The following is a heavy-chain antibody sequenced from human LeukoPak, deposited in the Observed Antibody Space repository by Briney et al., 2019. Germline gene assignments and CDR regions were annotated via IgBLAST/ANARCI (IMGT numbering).Heavy chain of an antibody. CDR1: GGSISSSDYY. Sequence: SETLSLTCTVSGGSISSSDYYWSWIRQHQGKGLEWIGYIYYSGSTYYNPSLKSRLTIPVDTSKNPFSLKLASVTAADTAVYYCARIVVTGTFDYWGQGTLVTVSS. D-gene: IGHD6-19*01. CDR2: IYYSGST. J-gene: IGHJ4*02. CDR3: ARIVVTGTFDY. V-gene: IGHV4-31*03.